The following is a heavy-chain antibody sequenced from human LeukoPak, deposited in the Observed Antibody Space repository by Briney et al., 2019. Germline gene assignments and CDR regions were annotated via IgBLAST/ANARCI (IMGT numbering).Heavy chain of an antibody. Sequence: ASVTLSRKSSGNTSTAYYIHWVRQSPGQGLEWIGWIDPNSGGTNYAQNFQGRVTMTRDTSISTAYMELSRLRSDDTAVYYFATLNRDLLGYDYWGQGTLVTVSS. CDR1: GNTSTAYY. CDR2: IDPNSGGT. V-gene: IGHV1-2*02. D-gene: IGHD3-10*01. J-gene: IGHJ4*02. CDR3: ATLNRDLLGYDY.